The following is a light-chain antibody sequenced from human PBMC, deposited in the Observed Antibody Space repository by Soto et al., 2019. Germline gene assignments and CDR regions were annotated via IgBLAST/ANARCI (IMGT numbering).Light chain of an antibody. V-gene: IGKV3-15*01. Sequence: EVVMTQSPATLSVSPGEGATVSCRASQSVSSNLAWFQQKPGQAPRLLIYGASTRATGIPARFSGSGSGTEFTLTISSLQSEDFEVYFCQQYKNWPPYTFGQGTKLEIK. CDR3: QQYKNWPPYT. J-gene: IGKJ2*01. CDR1: QSVSSN. CDR2: GAS.